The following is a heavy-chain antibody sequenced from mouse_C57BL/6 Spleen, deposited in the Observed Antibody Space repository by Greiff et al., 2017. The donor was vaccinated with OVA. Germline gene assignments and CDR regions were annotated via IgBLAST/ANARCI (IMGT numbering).Heavy chain of an antibody. Sequence: EVQLQQPGAELVRPGASVKLSCTASGFNINDDYMHWVKQRPEQGLEWIGWIDPENGDTEYASKFQGKATITADTSSNTAYLQLSSLTSEDTAVYDGAVFYCGSSYVYYFGGWGQGTTLTVAS. V-gene: IGHV14-4*01. CDR3: AVFYCGSSYVYYFGG. D-gene: IGHD1-1*01. J-gene: IGHJ2*01. CDR1: GFNINDDY. CDR2: IDPENGDT.